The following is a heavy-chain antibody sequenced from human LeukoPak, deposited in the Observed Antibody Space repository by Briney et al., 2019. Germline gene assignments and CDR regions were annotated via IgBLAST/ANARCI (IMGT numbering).Heavy chain of an antibody. CDR1: GHTLTVHY. D-gene: IGHD1-1*01. CDR2: ITLHSGDT. Sequence: ASVKVSCKASGHTLTVHYIHWVRQGPGQGLEWLGWITLHSGDTHYAQKYQGRLTMTSDTSISTGYMEFSGLLFDYTAVYSCVHDGHLGLDNWGQGTLVSVSS. J-gene: IGHJ1*01. CDR3: VHDGHLGLDN. V-gene: IGHV1-2*02.